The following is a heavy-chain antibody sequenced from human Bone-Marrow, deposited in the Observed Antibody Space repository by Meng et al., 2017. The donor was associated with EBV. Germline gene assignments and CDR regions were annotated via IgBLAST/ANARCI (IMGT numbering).Heavy chain of an antibody. V-gene: IGHV1-2*06. CDR3: ARDLVVGATSFHY. CDR2: INPNSGGT. CDR1: GYTFTGYY. J-gene: IGHJ4*02. D-gene: IGHD1-26*01. Sequence: QVQLVQSGAEVKKPGDSVKVSCKASGYTFTGYYMHWVRQAPGQGLEWMGRINPNSGGTNYAQKFQGRVTMTRDTSISTAYMELSRLRSDDTAVYYCARDLVVGATSFHYWGQGTLVTVSS.